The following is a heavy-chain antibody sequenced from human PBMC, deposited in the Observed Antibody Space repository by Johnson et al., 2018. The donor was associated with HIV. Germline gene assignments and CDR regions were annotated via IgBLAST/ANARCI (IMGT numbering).Heavy chain of an antibody. CDR1: GFTFSSYG. Sequence: VESGGGVVQPGRSLRLSCAASGFTFSSYGMHWVRQAPGKGLEWVAVKWYDGSNKYYADSVKGRFTISRDNSKNTLYLQMNSLRAEDTAVYYCAREKYTIHAFDIWGQGTMVTVSS. J-gene: IGHJ3*02. D-gene: IGHD2-2*02. CDR3: AREKYTIHAFDI. V-gene: IGHV3-30*19. CDR2: KWYDGSNK.